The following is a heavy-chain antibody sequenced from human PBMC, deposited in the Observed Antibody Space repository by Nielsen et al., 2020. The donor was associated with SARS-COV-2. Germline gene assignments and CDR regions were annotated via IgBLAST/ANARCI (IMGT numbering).Heavy chain of an antibody. CDR1: GGSISSSSYY. J-gene: IGHJ5*02. V-gene: IGHV4-39*01. D-gene: IGHD3-22*01. CDR3: ARLLTDYYDSSGYPGWFDP. Sequence: SETLSLTCTVSGGSISSSSYYWGWIRQPPGKGLEWIGSIYYSGSTYYNPSLKSRVTISVDTSKNQFSLKLSSVTAADTAVYYCARLLTDYYDSSGYPGWFDPWGQGTLVTVSS. CDR2: IYYSGST.